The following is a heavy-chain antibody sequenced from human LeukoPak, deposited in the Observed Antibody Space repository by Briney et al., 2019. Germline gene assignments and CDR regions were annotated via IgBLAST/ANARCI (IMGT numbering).Heavy chain of an antibody. Sequence: SETLSLTCTVSGGSISSYYWGWIRQPPGKGLEWIGSIYYSGSTYYNPSLKSRVTISVDTSKNQFSLKLSSVTAADTAVYYCARGIRYDFWSGYYSWFDPWGQGTLVTVSS. CDR2: IYYSGST. V-gene: IGHV4-39*01. J-gene: IGHJ5*02. CDR1: GGSISSYY. CDR3: ARGIRYDFWSGYYSWFDP. D-gene: IGHD3-3*01.